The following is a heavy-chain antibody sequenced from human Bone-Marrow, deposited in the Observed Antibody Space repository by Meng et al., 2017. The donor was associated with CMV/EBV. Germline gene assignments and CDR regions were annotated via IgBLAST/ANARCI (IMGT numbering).Heavy chain of an antibody. Sequence: ASVKVSCKASGYTFTSYGISWVRQAPGQGLEWMGWISAYNCNTNYAQKLQGRVTMTTDTSTSKAYMELRILRSADTAVDYCARVDVLVVYAQYYYYYCMDVWGQGTTVTVSS. CDR3: ARVDVLVVYAQYYYYYCMDV. V-gene: IGHV1-18*01. D-gene: IGHD2-8*01. CDR1: GYTFTSYG. CDR2: ISAYNCNT. J-gene: IGHJ6*02.